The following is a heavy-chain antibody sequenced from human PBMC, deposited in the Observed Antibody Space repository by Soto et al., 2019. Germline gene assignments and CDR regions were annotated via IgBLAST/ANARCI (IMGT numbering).Heavy chain of an antibody. Sequence: QVTLKESGPVLVKPTETLTVTCTVSGFSLSSGRMGVSWIRQPPGKALEWLAHIFGNDEKSYSTSLKSRLTISKDTSKSQVVLTMTNVGPVDTATYYCARIPPRDFWSGYYAGRYFYYGMDVWGQGTTVSVSS. CDR2: IFGNDEK. V-gene: IGHV2-26*01. CDR1: GFSLSSGRMG. J-gene: IGHJ6*02. CDR3: ARIPPRDFWSGYYAGRYFYYGMDV. D-gene: IGHD3-3*01.